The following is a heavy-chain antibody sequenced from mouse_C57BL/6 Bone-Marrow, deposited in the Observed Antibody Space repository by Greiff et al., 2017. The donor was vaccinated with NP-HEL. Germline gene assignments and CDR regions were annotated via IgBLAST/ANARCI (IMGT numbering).Heavy chain of an antibody. CDR3: ARRGQRGIRAMDY. CDR2: ISTYYGDA. Sequence: QVQLKESGPELVRPGVSVKISCKGSGYTFTDYALHWVKQSPAKSLEWIGVISTYYGDASYNQKFTAKATLTVAKSYSTAYLELARLTSEDSAVDYCARRGQRGIRAMDYWGQGTSVTVSA. J-gene: IGHJ4*01. V-gene: IGHV1-67*01. CDR1: GYTFTDYA. D-gene: IGHD6-1*01.